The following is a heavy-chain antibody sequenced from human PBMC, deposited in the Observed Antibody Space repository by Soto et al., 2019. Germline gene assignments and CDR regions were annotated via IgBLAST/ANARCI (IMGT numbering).Heavy chain of an antibody. V-gene: IGHV3-30-3*01. CDR2: IPVAGSST. CDR1: GFAFSSYV. Sequence: QVQLVESGGGVVQPGRSLRLSCTASGFAFSSYVMHWVRQATGGGLEWVAGIPVAGSSTHYADSVEGRFTISSDNSKNTLYRHMDGLTPEETTVYYCAREDESSGHAGTFQHWGQGTLVTVSS. J-gene: IGHJ1*01. D-gene: IGHD3-22*01. CDR3: AREDESSGHAGTFQH.